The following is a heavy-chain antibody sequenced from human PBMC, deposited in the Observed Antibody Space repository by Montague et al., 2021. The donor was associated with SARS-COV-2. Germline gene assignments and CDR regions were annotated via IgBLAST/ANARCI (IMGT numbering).Heavy chain of an antibody. V-gene: IGHV4-39*01. CDR1: GVVELRRRSE. CDR2: LEKNKST. CDR3: VRSRSERYFDWTKLDAHLKPYYCGY. Sequence: SETLSLTCTVSGVVELRRRSEEHTSELQSLAELVCRLRLEKNKSTYYNPSLKSRVTISVDTSKHQFSLKLSSVTAADTAVYYCVRSRSERYFDWTKLDAHLKPYYCGYWGKGTLVTVPS. J-gene: IGHJ4*02. D-gene: IGHD3-9*01.